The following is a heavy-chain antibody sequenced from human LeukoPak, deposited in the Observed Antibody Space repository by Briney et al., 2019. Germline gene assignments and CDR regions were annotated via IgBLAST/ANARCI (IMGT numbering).Heavy chain of an antibody. Sequence: SGGSLRLSCAASGFTFSSYWMHWVRQAPGKGLVWASRINSDGSSTSYADSVKGRFTISRDNAKNTLYLQMNSLRAEDTAVYYCARDRGSAVWGSYRYTSNAFDIWGQGTMVTVSS. CDR2: INSDGSST. D-gene: IGHD3-16*02. V-gene: IGHV3-74*01. CDR3: ARDRGSAVWGSYRYTSNAFDI. CDR1: GFTFSSYW. J-gene: IGHJ3*02.